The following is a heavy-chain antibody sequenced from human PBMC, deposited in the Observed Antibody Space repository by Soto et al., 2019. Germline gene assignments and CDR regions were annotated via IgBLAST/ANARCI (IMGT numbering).Heavy chain of an antibody. D-gene: IGHD5-18*01. CDR2: ISYDGSNK. CDR1: GFTFSSYG. Sequence: GSLRLSCAASGFTFSSYGMHWVRQAPGKGLEWVAVISYDGSNKYYADSVKGRFTISRDKSKNTLYLQMNSLRAEDTAVYYCAKDSLDLDTAMVTDYYYYGMDVWGQGSTVTVSS. V-gene: IGHV3-30*18. CDR3: AKDSLDLDTAMVTDYYYYGMDV. J-gene: IGHJ6*02.